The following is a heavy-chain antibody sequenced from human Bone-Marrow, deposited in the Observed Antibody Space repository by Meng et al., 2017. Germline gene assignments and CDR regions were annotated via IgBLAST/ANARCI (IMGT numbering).Heavy chain of an antibody. CDR3: ARGLGTVSGAFDN. Sequence: SVKISCKASGGTFSSYAISWVRQAPGQGLEWMGGIIPIFGTANYAQKFQGRVTITADESTSTAYMELSSLRSEDTAVYYCARGLGTVSGAFDNWGQGTMVTVSS. CDR2: IIPIFGTA. CDR1: GGTFSSYA. V-gene: IGHV1-69*13. D-gene: IGHD7-27*01. J-gene: IGHJ3*02.